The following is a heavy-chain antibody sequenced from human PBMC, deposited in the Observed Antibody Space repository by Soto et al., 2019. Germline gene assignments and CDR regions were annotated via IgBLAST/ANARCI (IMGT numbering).Heavy chain of an antibody. V-gene: IGHV4-30-2*01. CDR1: GGSISSSGYS. J-gene: IGHJ4*02. CDR3: AGVPDY. CDR2: IYHSGST. Sequence: QLQLQESGSGLVKPSQTLSLTCVVSGGSISSSGYSWSGIRQPPGKGLGWIGYIYHSGSTYYNPSLKSRVTISVDTSKNQFSLKMSSVTAADTAVYYCAGVPDYWGQGTLVTVSS.